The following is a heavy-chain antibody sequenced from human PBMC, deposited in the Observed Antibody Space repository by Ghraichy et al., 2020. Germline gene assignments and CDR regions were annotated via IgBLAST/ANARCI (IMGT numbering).Heavy chain of an antibody. D-gene: IGHD1-26*01. CDR3: ALNWDFDY. V-gene: IGHV4-34*01. J-gene: IGHJ4*02. Sequence: SETQSLTCAVSGGSFGGYHLSWIRQPPGKGLEWIGEIDYRGKTDYNTALKSRVTISADTSRSHFSLTLRSVTAADTAIYYCALNWDFDYWGQGMLVAVSS. CDR2: IDYRGKT. CDR1: GGSFGGYH.